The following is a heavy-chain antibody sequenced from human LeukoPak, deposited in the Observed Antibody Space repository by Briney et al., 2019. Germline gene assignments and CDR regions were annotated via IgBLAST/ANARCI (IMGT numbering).Heavy chain of an antibody. J-gene: IGHJ6*03. CDR3: ASRPYSGSYLQGYYYYYMDV. Sequence: PGGSLRLSCAASGFTFSSYGMHWVRQAPGKGLEWVAVIWYDGSNKYYADSVKGRFTISRDNSKNTLYLQMNSLRAEDTAVYYCASRPYSGSYLQGYYYYYMDVWGKGTTVTVSS. CDR1: GFTFSSYG. V-gene: IGHV3-33*01. CDR2: IWYDGSNK. D-gene: IGHD1-26*01.